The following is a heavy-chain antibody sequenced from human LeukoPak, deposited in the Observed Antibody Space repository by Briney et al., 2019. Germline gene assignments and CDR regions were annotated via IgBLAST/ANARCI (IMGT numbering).Heavy chain of an antibody. CDR1: GFTFSIYA. CDR2: ISTNGGNT. V-gene: IGHV3-64*01. D-gene: IGHD6-13*01. Sequence: GGSLRLSCAASGFTFSIYAMHWVRQAPGKGLECVSAISTNGGNTHYANSVKGRFTISRDNSKNTLYLQMGSLRAEDMAVYYCAREGYLTNSRNYVDYWGQGTLVTVSS. J-gene: IGHJ4*02. CDR3: AREGYLTNSRNYVDY.